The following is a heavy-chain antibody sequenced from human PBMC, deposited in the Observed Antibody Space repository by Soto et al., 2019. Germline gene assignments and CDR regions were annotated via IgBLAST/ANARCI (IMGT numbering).Heavy chain of an antibody. J-gene: IGHJ4*02. CDR3: AKGDDYYGSANDY. V-gene: IGHV3-33*06. CDR1: GFTFRSYG. CDR2: IWYDGSNK. D-gene: IGHD3-10*01. Sequence: QVQLVESGGGVVQPGRSLRLSCAASGFTFRSYGMHWVRQAPGKGLEWVAVIWYDGSNKYYADSVKGRFTISRDNSKNTLYLQMNSLRAEDTAVYYCAKGDDYYGSANDYWGQGTLVTVSS.